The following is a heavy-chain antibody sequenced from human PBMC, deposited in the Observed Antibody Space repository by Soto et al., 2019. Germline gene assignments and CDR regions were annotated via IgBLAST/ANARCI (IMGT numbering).Heavy chain of an antibody. Sequence: GGSLRLSCSASGFTFSSNAMHWVRQAPGKGLEYVSAISGYGDTTYYADSVKGRFTISRDNSKKTLYLQMNSLRPEDTAVYYCARAKGYYHTSGSDSWGQGTLVTVPQ. CDR3: ARAKGYYHTSGSDS. J-gene: IGHJ4*02. D-gene: IGHD3-22*01. CDR1: GFTFSSNA. V-gene: IGHV3-64*04. CDR2: ISGYGDTT.